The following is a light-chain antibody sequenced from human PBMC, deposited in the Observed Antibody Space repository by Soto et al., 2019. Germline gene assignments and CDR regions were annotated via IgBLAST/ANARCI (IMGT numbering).Light chain of an antibody. CDR2: IND. J-gene: IGLJ2*01. CDR1: SSNIGSYT. CDR3: AAWDDSLNGVV. Sequence: QSVLTQPPSASGTPGQRVTIPCSGSSSNIGSYTVNWYQQLPGAAPKLLIYINDQRPSGVPDRFSGSKSGTSASLAISGLQSEDEADYYCAAWDDSLNGVVFGGGTKLTVL. V-gene: IGLV1-44*01.